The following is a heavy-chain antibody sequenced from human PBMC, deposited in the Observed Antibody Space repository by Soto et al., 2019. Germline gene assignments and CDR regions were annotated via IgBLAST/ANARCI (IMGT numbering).Heavy chain of an antibody. CDR1: GFNFRSYA. V-gene: IGHV3-30-3*01. D-gene: IGHD2-2*01. CDR2: ISYDGSNK. CDR3: ARERLDYIVVVTAAIHAYYGMDV. Sequence: PGGSLRLSCAASGFNFRSYAMHWVRQGPGKGLEGVAVISYDGSNKYYADSVKGRFTISRDNSKNTLYLQMNSLRAEDTAVYYCARERLDYIVVVTAAIHAYYGMDVWGQGTTVTVS. J-gene: IGHJ6*02.